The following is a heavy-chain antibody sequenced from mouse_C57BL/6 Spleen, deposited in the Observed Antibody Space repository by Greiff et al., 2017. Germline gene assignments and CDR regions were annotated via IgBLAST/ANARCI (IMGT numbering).Heavy chain of an antibody. V-gene: IGHV1-82*01. CDR3: ARLDYCGSSYEGDF. D-gene: IGHD1-1*01. J-gene: IGHJ2*01. CDR1: GYAFSSSW. CDR2: IYPGDGDT. Sequence: VKLMESGPELVKPGASVKISCKASGYAFSSSWMNWVKQRPGKGLEWIGRIYPGDGDTNYNGKFKGKATLTADKSSSTAYMQLSSLTSEDSAVYFCARLDYCGSSYEGDFWGQGTTLTVSS.